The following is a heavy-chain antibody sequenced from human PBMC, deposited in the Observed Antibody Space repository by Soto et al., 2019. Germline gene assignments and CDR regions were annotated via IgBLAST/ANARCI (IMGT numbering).Heavy chain of an antibody. CDR1: VGSISSGGYY. CDR2: IYYSGST. V-gene: IGHV4-31*03. Sequence: SETLYLTCTVSVGSISSGGYYWSLIRQHPGKGLGWIGYIYYSGSTYYNPPPKSRVTISVDTSKNQFSLKLSSVTAADTAVYYCARESRYSYGFVDYWGQGTLVTVSS. CDR3: ARESRYSYGFVDY. D-gene: IGHD5-18*01. J-gene: IGHJ4*02.